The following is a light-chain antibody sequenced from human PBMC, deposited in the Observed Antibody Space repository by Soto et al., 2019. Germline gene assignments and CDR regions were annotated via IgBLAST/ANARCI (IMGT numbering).Light chain of an antibody. CDR3: QHYNWYSEA. J-gene: IGKJ1*01. Sequence: DIQMTQPPSTLSGSVGDRVTITYRASQTISSWLAWYQQKPGKAPKLLIYKASTIKSGVPSRFSGSGSGTEFTLTIRSLQPDDVATYYRQHYNWYSEAFGQGTKVDIK. V-gene: IGKV1-5*03. CDR1: QTISSW. CDR2: KAS.